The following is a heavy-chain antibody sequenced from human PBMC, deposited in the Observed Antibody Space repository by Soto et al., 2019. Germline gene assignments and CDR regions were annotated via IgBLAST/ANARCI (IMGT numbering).Heavy chain of an antibody. CDR3: ARGGYGDHPFLFDY. V-gene: IGHV3-30-3*01. D-gene: IGHD4-17*01. CDR1: GFTFSSYA. CDR2: ISYDGSNK. J-gene: IGHJ4*02. Sequence: QVQLVESGGGVVQPGRSLRLSCAASGFTFSSYAMHWVRQAPGKGLEWVAVISYDGSNKYYADSVKGRFTISRDNSKNTLYLQMNSLRAEDTAVYYCARGGYGDHPFLFDYWGQGTLVTVSS.